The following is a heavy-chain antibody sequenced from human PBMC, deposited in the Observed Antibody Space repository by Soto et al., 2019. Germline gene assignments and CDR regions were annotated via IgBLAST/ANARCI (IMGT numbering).Heavy chain of an antibody. D-gene: IGHD6-13*01. CDR2: ISWDGGST. CDR1: GFTFDDYT. CDR3: AKDRSSSYYYYGMDV. V-gene: IGHV3-43*01. J-gene: IGHJ6*02. Sequence: EVQLVESGGVVVQPGGSLRLSCAASGFTFDDYTMHWVRQAPGKGLEWVSLISWDGGSTYYADSVKGRFTISRDNSKNSLYLQMNSLRTEDTALYYCAKDRSSSYYYYGMDVWGQGTTVTVFS.